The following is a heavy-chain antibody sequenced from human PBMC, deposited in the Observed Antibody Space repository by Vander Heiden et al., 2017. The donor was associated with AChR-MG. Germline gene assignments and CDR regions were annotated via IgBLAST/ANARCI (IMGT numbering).Heavy chain of an antibody. V-gene: IGHV3-7*04. CDR1: GFTFSTYW. J-gene: IGHJ4*02. CDR3: ARGGGILTGYYRPSPIDY. CDR2: IKQDGSER. Sequence: EVQLVESGGGLVQPGGSLRLSCAASGFTFSTYWMSWVRQAPGKGLEWVANIKQDGSERYYVDSVKGRFTISRDNAQNSLYLPMNSLRVEDTAVYYCARGGGILTGYYRPSPIDYWGQGTLVTVSS. D-gene: IGHD3-9*01.